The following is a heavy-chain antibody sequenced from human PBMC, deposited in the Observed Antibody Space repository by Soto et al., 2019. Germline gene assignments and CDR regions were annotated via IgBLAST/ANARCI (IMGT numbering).Heavy chain of an antibody. J-gene: IGHJ6*02. V-gene: IGHV5-10-1*01. CDR1: GYSFTSYW. Sequence: GESLKISYKGSGYSFTSYWISWVRQMPGKGLEWMGRIDPSDSYTNYSPSFQGHVTISADKSISTAYLQWSSLKASDTAMYYCARERGDYCSSTSCQRSLYDGMDVGGQGTTVTVSS. CDR3: ARERGDYCSSTSCQRSLYDGMDV. D-gene: IGHD2-2*01. CDR2: IDPSDSYT.